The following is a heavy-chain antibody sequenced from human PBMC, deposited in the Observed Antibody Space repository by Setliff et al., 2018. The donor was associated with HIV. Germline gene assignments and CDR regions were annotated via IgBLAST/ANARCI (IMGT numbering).Heavy chain of an antibody. CDR1: GGPITTSTYY. CDR2: IYQSGTT. D-gene: IGHD3-3*01. Sequence: TSETLSLTCSVSGGPITTSTYYWGWIRQPPGKGLEWIGNIYQSGTTYYNSSLTSRVTMSVDTSKNQFSLKLSSATAADTAVYYCARRLQFLEFLHGVGGLDVWGQGTTVTVSS. J-gene: IGHJ6*02. CDR3: ARRLQFLEFLHGVGGLDV. V-gene: IGHV4-39*07.